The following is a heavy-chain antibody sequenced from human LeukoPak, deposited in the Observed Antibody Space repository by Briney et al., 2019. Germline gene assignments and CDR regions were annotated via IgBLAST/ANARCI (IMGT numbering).Heavy chain of an antibody. CDR3: ARPYYYDSRIDP. CDR2: IYYSGST. D-gene: IGHD3-22*01. CDR1: GGSISSGDYY. Sequence: PSETLSLTCTVSGGSISSGDYYWSWIRQPPGKGLEWIAYIYYSGSTYYNPSLKSRVTMSADTSKNQLSLKLRSVTAADTAVYYCARPYYYDSRIDPWGQGILVTVSS. J-gene: IGHJ5*02. V-gene: IGHV4-30-4*01.